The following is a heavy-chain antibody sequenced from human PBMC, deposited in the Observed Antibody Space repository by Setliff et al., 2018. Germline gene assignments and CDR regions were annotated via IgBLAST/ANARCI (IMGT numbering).Heavy chain of an antibody. CDR1: GNTSSTYG. D-gene: IGHD2-2*01. CDR3: ARFGGSCSSSSCYASDL. J-gene: IGHJ3*01. CDR2: IITNTGKT. V-gene: IGHV1-18*01. Sequence: ASVKVSCKASGNTSSTYGLHWVRQAPGQGPEWMGMIITNTGKTSYAQKFQGRVTMTTDTSTGTGYMELRTLRSDDTAVYFCARFGGSCSSSSCYASDLWGQGTMVTVSS.